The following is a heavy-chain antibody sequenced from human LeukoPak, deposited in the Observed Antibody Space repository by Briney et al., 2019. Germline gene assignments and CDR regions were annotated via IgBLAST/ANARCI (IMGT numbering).Heavy chain of an antibody. D-gene: IGHD1-26*01. Sequence: ASVKVSCKTSGYTFTSYGINWVRQAPGQGLEWMGWISPYNGNTNYAQKLQGRVTMTTDTSTSTAYMELRSLRSDDTAVYYCAREAAGATRPFDSWGQGTLVTVSS. CDR2: ISPYNGNT. J-gene: IGHJ4*02. CDR3: AREAAGATRPFDS. V-gene: IGHV1-18*01. CDR1: GYTFTSYG.